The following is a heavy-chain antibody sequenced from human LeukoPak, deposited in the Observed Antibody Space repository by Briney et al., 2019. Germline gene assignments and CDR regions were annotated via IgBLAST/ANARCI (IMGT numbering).Heavy chain of an antibody. V-gene: IGHV3-21*01. J-gene: IGHJ4*02. CDR2: ISSSRSYI. Sequence: GGSLRLSCAASGFTFSSYSMNWVRQAPGKGLEWVSSISSSRSYIYYADSVKGRFTISRDNAKNSLYLQMNSLRAEDTAVYYCASSDSRWYEDFDYWGQGTLVTVSS. D-gene: IGHD6-19*01. CDR1: GFTFSSYS. CDR3: ASSDSRWYEDFDY.